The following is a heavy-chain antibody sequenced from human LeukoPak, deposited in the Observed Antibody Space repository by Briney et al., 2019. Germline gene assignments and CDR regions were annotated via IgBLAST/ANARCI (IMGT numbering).Heavy chain of an antibody. CDR3: ATAGTPLWRQIDY. D-gene: IGHD5-18*01. CDR1: GGSFSGYY. V-gene: IGHV4-34*01. Sequence: SETLSLTCAVYGGSFSGYYWSWIRQPPGKGLEWIGEINHSGSTNYNPSLKSRVTISVDTSKNQFSLKLSSVTAADTAVYYCATAGTPLWRQIDYWGQGTLVTVSS. CDR2: INHSGST. J-gene: IGHJ4*02.